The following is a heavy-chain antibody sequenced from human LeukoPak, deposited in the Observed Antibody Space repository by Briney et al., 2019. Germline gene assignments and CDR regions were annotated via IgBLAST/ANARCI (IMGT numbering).Heavy chain of an antibody. CDR1: GFTFSSSA. V-gene: IGHV3-23*01. CDR2: ISASGGST. D-gene: IGHD2-15*01. Sequence: PGGSLRPSCAASGFTFSSSAMSWVRQVPGKGLEWVSGISASGGSTSYADSVRGRFTISRDNSKNTLYVQMNSLRAEDTAVYYCAKQLGYCSDGSCYFPYWGQGTLVTVSS. CDR3: AKQLGYCSDGSCYFPY. J-gene: IGHJ4*02.